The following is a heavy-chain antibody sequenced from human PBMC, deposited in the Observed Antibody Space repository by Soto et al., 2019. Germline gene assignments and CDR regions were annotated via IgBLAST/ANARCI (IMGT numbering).Heavy chain of an antibody. J-gene: IGHJ4*02. CDR3: ARDALREAVTTFDY. CDR2: ISAYNGNT. V-gene: IGHV1-18*01. CDR1: GYTFTSYG. Sequence: ASVKVSCKASGYTFTSYGISWVRQAPGQGLEWMGWISAYNGNTNYAQKLQGRVTMTTDTSTSTAYMELRSLRSDDTAVYYCARDALREAVTTFDYWGQGTLVTVSS. D-gene: IGHD5-18*01.